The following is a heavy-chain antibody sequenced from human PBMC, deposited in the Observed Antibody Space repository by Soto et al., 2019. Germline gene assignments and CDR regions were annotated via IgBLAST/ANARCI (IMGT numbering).Heavy chain of an antibody. V-gene: IGHV1-46*01. CDR2: INPSGGST. Sequence: ASVKVSCKASGYTFTSYYMHWVRQAPGQGLEWMGIINPSGGSTSYAQKFQGRVTMTRDTSTSTVYMELSSLRSEDTAVYYCAREVTIFGVVYYYYGMDVWGQGTTVTV. J-gene: IGHJ6*02. CDR1: GYTFTSYY. CDR3: AREVTIFGVVYYYYGMDV. D-gene: IGHD3-3*01.